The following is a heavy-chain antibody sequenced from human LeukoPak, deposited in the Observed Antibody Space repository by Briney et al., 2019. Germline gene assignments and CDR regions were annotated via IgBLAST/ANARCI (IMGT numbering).Heavy chain of an antibody. CDR1: GFTFSSYA. D-gene: IGHD3-10*01. CDR2: ISGSGGST. V-gene: IGHV3-23*01. CDR3: AKDQRGAGTYPSYYYGMDV. Sequence: GGSLRLSCAASGFTFSSYAMSWVRQAPGKGLEWVSAISGSGGSTYYADSVKGRFTISRDNSKNPLYLQMNSLRAEDTAVFYCAKDQRGAGTYPSYYYGMDVWGQGTTVTVSS. J-gene: IGHJ6*02.